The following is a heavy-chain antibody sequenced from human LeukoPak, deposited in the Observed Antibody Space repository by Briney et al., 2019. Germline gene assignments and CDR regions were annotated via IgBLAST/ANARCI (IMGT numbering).Heavy chain of an antibody. D-gene: IGHD6-19*01. CDR1: GFTFSSYA. Sequence: PGGSLRLSCAASGFTFSSYAMHWVRQAPGKGLEYVSAISSNGGSTYYANSVKGRFTISRDNSKNTLYLQMGSLRAEDMAVDYCARVLVAGSSLFAFDYWGQGALVTVSS. CDR3: ARVLVAGSSLFAFDY. V-gene: IGHV3-64*01. J-gene: IGHJ4*02. CDR2: ISSNGGST.